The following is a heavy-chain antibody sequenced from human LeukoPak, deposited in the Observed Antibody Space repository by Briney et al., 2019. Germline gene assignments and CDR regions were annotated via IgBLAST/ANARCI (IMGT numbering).Heavy chain of an antibody. J-gene: IGHJ3*02. V-gene: IGHV3-74*01. D-gene: IGHD2-15*01. CDR2: IQYDGSTT. Sequence: GGSLRLSCAASGFSFSSYWMHWFRQAPGKGLVWVARIQYDGSTTNYADSVKGRFTISRDNAKKTLYVQMNSLRAEDTAVYYCARALVAGVTLNALDIWGQGTMVTVSS. CDR1: GFSFSSYW. CDR3: ARALVAGVTLNALDI.